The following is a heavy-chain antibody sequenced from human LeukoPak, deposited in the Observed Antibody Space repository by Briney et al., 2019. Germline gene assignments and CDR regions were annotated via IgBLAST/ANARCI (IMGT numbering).Heavy chain of an antibody. D-gene: IGHD3/OR15-3a*01. J-gene: IGHJ4*02. V-gene: IGHV1-2*06. CDR2: LDPNSGGT. CDR1: GYTFTGYY. CDR3: ARDQARTTTWYLYMNY. Sequence: ASVKVSCKASGYTFTGYYIHWVRQAPGQGLEWMGRLDPNSGGTNSAQKFQARVTMTGDTSITTAYMELSRLRSDDTAVYYCARDQARTTTWYLYMNYWGQGTLVTVSS.